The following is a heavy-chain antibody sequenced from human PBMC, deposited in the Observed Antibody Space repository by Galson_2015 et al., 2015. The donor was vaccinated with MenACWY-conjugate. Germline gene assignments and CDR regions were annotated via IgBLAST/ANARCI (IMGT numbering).Heavy chain of an antibody. CDR3: AKPIRLVLSGGADY. V-gene: IGHV3-48*01. Sequence: SLRLSCAASGFTFSSYGMNWVRQAPGKGLEWVSYISSSSSTKYYADSVKGRFTISRDNAKNTLYLQMNSLRAEDTAVYYCAKPIRLVLSGGADYWGQGTLVTVSS. J-gene: IGHJ4*02. CDR1: GFTFSSYG. CDR2: ISSSSSTK. D-gene: IGHD3-16*01.